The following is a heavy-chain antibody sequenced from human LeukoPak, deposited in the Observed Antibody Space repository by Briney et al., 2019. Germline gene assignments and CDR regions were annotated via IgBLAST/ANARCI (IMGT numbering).Heavy chain of an antibody. CDR2: IYHSGST. J-gene: IGHJ4*02. V-gene: IGHV4-4*02. CDR3: ARGGAVDPLLLDY. D-gene: IGHD6-19*01. CDR1: GGSVSSSNW. Sequence: SGTLSLTCAVSGGSVSSSNWWSWVRQPPGKGLEWIGEIYHSGSTDYNPSLKSRVTISVDKSKNQFSLKLSSVTAADTAVYYCARGGAVDPLLLDYWGQGTLVTVSS.